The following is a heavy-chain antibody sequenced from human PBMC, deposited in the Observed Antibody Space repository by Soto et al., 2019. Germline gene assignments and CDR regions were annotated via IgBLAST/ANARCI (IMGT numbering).Heavy chain of an antibody. D-gene: IGHD3-9*01. Sequence: SETLSLTGAVYVGSFSGYYWSWIRQPPGKGLEWIGEINHSGSTNYNPSLKSRVTISVDTSKNQFSLKLSSVTAADTAVYYCARGNYDILTGYFRGYGYWGQGTLVTVSS. CDR3: ARGNYDILTGYFRGYGY. J-gene: IGHJ4*02. CDR2: INHSGST. V-gene: IGHV4-34*01. CDR1: VGSFSGYY.